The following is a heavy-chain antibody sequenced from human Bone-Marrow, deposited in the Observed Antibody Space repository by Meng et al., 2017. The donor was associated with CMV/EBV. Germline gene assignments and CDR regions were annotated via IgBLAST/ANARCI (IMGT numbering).Heavy chain of an antibody. J-gene: IGHJ4*02. Sequence: LTCAASGFTFSNYWMSWVRQIPGKGLEWVASIKQDGSERYCAGSLKGRCTISRDNANESLILQLNSLRAEDTAVYYCARDRFVVVPAATPYFDYWGQGILVTVSS. V-gene: IGHV3-7*01. CDR3: ARDRFVVVPAATPYFDY. CDR1: GFTFSNYW. CDR2: IKQDGSER. D-gene: IGHD2-2*01.